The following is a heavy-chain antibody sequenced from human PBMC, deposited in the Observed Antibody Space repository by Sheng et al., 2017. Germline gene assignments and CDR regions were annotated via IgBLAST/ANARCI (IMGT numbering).Heavy chain of an antibody. J-gene: IGHJ6*02. CDR1: GGSFSGYY. CDR3: ARLRYTEMARGPHYYGMDV. Sequence: QVQLQQWGAGLLKPSETLSLTCGVYGGSFSGYYWTWIRQPPGKGLEWIGEIYHSGNTGYNPSLKSRVTMSVDTSKKQFSLNLTSVTAADTATYYCARLRYTEMARGPHYYGMDVWDQGP. V-gene: IGHV4-34*01. CDR2: IYHSGNT. D-gene: IGHD2-8*01.